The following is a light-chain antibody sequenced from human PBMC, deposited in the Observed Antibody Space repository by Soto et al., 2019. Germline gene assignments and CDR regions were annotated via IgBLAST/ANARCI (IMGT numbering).Light chain of an antibody. V-gene: IGLV2-14*01. Sequence: QSALTQPASVSVSPVQSITISCTGTSGDIGGYNYVSWYQQHPGKAPKRLISEVNHRPSGVSNRFSGSKSGNTASLTISGLQAEDQADYYCIAYTTNITPVVFGGGTQLHVL. CDR2: EVN. CDR1: SGDIGGYNY. CDR3: IAYTTNITPVV. J-gene: IGLJ2*01.